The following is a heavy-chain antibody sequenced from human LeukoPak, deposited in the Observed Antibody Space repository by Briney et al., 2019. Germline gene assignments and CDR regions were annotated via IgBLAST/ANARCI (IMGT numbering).Heavy chain of an antibody. CDR2: IDPDDDET. CDR1: GYSFTEYY. J-gene: IGHJ5*02. Sequence: ATVKISCKASGYSFTEYYIQWMQQAPGKGPEWVGRIDPDDDETIYAGKFQGRVTMTTDTSTVTAYMELTSLRSDDTAVYYCARSPEAQAHFDTWGQGTLVTVSS. V-gene: IGHV1-69-2*01. CDR3: ARSPEAQAHFDT.